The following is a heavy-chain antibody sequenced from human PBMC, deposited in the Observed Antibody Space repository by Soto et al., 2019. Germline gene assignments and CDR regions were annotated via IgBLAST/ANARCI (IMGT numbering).Heavy chain of an antibody. CDR2: INPNSGCT. V-gene: IGHV1-2*02. CDR1: GYTFTGYY. D-gene: IGHD6-19*01. Sequence: ASVKVSCKASGYTFTGYYMHWVRQAPGQGLEWMGWINPNSGCTNYAQKFQGRVTMTRDTSISTAYMELSRMRSDDTDVYYCECSSGWYNSWGQGTLATVS. J-gene: IGHJ4*02. CDR3: ECSSGWYNS.